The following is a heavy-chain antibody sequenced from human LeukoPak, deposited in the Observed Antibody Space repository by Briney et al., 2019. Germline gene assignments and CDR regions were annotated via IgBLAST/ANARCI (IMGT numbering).Heavy chain of an antibody. CDR1: GYTFTSYY. Sequence: ASVKVSCKASGYTFTSYYIHWVRQAPGQGLEWMGIINPSGGSTSYIQKLQGRVTMTRDTSISTAYMEMSRLRSDDTAVYHCARDLFTNRRIHLGELALIRWGQGTLVTVSS. D-gene: IGHD3-16*02. CDR3: ARDLFTNRRIHLGELALIR. CDR2: INPSGGST. V-gene: IGHV1-46*04. J-gene: IGHJ4*02.